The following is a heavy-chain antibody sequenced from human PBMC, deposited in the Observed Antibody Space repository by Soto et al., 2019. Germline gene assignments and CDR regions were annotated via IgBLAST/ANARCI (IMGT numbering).Heavy chain of an antibody. V-gene: IGHV3-30*18. CDR1: EFTFSNYA. D-gene: IGHD3-3*01. Sequence: PGGSLRLSCAASEFTFSNYAMHWVRQAPGKRLEWVAVISYDERNKYYADSVKGRFTISRDNSKHTLYLQMDSLRTEDTAVYYCAKDGTVLRFLEWLLYLDHWGQGTLVTVS. J-gene: IGHJ4*02. CDR3: AKDGTVLRFLEWLLYLDH. CDR2: ISYDERNK.